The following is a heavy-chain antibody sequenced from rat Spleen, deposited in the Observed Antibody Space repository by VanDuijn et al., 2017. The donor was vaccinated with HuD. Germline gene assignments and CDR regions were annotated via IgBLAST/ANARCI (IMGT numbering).Heavy chain of an antibody. CDR1: GFTFSSFA. CDR3: ARLRRVFDY. CDR2: ITYDGSST. V-gene: IGHV5-7*01. Sequence: EVQLVESGGGLVQPGRSMKLSCAASGFTFSSFAMAWVRQAPKKGLEWVATITYDGSSTYYRDSVKGRFTISRDNTKSTLSLQMDSLRSEDTATYYCARLRRVFDYWGQGVMVTVSS. D-gene: IGHD1-11*01. J-gene: IGHJ2*01.